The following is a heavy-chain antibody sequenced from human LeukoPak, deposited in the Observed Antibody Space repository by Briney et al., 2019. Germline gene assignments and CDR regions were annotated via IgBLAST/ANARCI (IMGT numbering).Heavy chain of an antibody. CDR3: ARVDSSRRFDP. Sequence: ASVKVSCKASGGTFSSYAISWVRQAPGQGLEWMGWISAYNGNTNYAQKLQGRVTMTTDTSTSTAYMELRSLRSDDTAVYYCARVDSSRRFDPWGQGTLVTVSS. D-gene: IGHD6-13*01. CDR2: ISAYNGNT. CDR1: GGTFSSYA. J-gene: IGHJ5*02. V-gene: IGHV1-18*01.